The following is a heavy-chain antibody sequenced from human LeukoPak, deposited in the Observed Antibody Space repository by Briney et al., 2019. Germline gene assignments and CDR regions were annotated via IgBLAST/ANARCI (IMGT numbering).Heavy chain of an antibody. CDR3: ARDPEGIAAAGSYYFDY. Sequence: ASVKVSCKASGGTFISYAISWVRQAPGQGLEWMGRINPNSGGTNYAQKFQGRVTMTRDTSISTAYMELSRLRSDDTAVYYCARDPEGIAAAGSYYFDYWGQGTLVTVSS. CDR1: GGTFISYA. V-gene: IGHV1-2*06. J-gene: IGHJ4*02. D-gene: IGHD6-13*01. CDR2: INPNSGGT.